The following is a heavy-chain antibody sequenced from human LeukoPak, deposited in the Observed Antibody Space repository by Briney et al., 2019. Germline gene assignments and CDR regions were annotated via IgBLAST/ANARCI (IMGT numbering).Heavy chain of an antibody. Sequence: SETLSLTCIVSGGSISRGAYYWSWIRQPPGKGLEWIGYIYHTGSTYYNPSLKSRVTISVDRSKNQLSLKLSSVTAADTAVYYCARRALWPERGPHDAFDIWGQGTMVTVSS. CDR1: GGSISRGAYY. CDR2: IYHTGST. CDR3: ARRALWPERGPHDAFDI. D-gene: IGHD3-10*01. V-gene: IGHV4-30-2*01. J-gene: IGHJ3*02.